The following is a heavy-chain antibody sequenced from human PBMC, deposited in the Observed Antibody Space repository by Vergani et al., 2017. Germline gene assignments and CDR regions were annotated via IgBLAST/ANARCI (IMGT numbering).Heavy chain of an antibody. CDR3: ARRYYDFWSGYAYFYYYHLDV. V-gene: IGHV3-30*02. CDR2: IRYEGTNS. J-gene: IGHJ6*03. D-gene: IGHD3-3*01. CDR1: GFIFRTFG. Sequence: QVHLVESGGGVVQPGGSLRLSCAASGFIFRTFGMHWVRQAPGKGLEWVAFIRYEGTNSYYEKSVKGRFTISRDNSKNTLYLQMNSLRAEDTAVYYCARRYYDFWSGYAYFYYYHLDVWGKGTTVTVSS.